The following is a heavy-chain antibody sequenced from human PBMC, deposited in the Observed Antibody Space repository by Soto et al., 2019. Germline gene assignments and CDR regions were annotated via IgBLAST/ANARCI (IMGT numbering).Heavy chain of an antibody. CDR3: ARDDYSNYEQFDD. D-gene: IGHD4-4*01. V-gene: IGHV1-69*04. J-gene: IGHJ4*02. CDR1: GGTFSSYT. CDR2: IIPILGIA. Sequence: ASVKVSCKASGGTFSSYTISWVRQAPGQGLEWMGRIIPILGIANYAQKFQGRVTITADKSTSTAYMELSSLRSEDTAVYYCARDDYSNYEQFDDWGQGTLVTVSS.